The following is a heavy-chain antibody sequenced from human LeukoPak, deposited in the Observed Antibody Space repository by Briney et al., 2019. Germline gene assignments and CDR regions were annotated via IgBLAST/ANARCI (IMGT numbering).Heavy chain of an antibody. V-gene: IGHV4-30-4*01. CDR2: IYYSGST. J-gene: IGHJ6*02. CDR1: GGSISSGDYY. CDR3: ARDPYYDFWSGYYGGYGMDV. Sequence: PSQTLSLTCTVSGGSISSGDYYWSWIRQPPVKGLEWIGYIYYSGSTYYNPSLKSRVTISVDTSKNQFSLKLSSVTAADTAVYYCARDPYYDFWSGYYGGYGMDVWGQGTTVTVSS. D-gene: IGHD3-3*01.